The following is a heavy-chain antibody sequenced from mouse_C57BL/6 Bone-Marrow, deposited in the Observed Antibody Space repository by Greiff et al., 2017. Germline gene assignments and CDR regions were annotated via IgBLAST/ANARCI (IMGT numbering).Heavy chain of an antibody. CDR2: IRSKSSNNTT. V-gene: IGHV10-3*01. Sequence: EVQLVESGGGLVQPKGSLKLSCAASGFTFNTYAMHWVRQAPGQGLEWVARIRSKSSNNTTYYADSVKDRFTIYRDDSQSMLYLQMNNLKTEDTSIYYSVRELLRFFDYWGQGTTLTVSS. J-gene: IGHJ2*01. CDR1: GFTFNTYA. CDR3: VRELLRFFDY. D-gene: IGHD1-1*01.